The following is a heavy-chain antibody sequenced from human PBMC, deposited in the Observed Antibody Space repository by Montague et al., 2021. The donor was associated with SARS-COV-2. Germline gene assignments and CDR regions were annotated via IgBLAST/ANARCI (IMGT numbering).Heavy chain of an antibody. CDR3: ARNTIHGHFDY. Sequence: SLRLSCAASGFTFSGTYSMNWVRQAPGKGLEWVAFISSSSSTIYYADSVKGRFTVSRDNAKNSLYLQMNSLRDEDTAVYYCARNTIHGHFDYWGQGTLVTVSS. CDR1: GFTFSGTYS. J-gene: IGHJ4*02. V-gene: IGHV3-48*02. CDR2: ISSSSSTI. D-gene: IGHD3-3*01.